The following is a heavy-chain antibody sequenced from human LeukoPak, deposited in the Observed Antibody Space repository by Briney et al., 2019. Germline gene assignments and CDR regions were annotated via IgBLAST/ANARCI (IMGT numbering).Heavy chain of an antibody. Sequence: GGSLRLSCAASGFTFSSYSMNWVRQAPGKGLEWVSYISSSSTIYYADSVKGRFTISRDNAKNSLYLQMNSLRDEDTAVYYCARDNYYGDTNWFDPWGQGTLVTVSS. CDR1: GFTFSSYS. D-gene: IGHD4-17*01. CDR2: ISSSSTI. CDR3: ARDNYYGDTNWFDP. J-gene: IGHJ5*02. V-gene: IGHV3-48*02.